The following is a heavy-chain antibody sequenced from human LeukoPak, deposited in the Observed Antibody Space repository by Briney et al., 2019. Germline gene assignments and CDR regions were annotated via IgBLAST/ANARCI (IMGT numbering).Heavy chain of an antibody. CDR1: GFTVSSNY. D-gene: IGHD2-2*01. Sequence: GGSLRLSCAASGFTVSSNYMSWVRQAPGKGLEWVSVIYSGGSTYYADSVKGRFTISRDNSKNTLYLQMNSLRAEDTAVYYCARVGCSSTSCYALGISYDYWGQGTLVTVSS. V-gene: IGHV3-53*01. CDR2: IYSGGST. J-gene: IGHJ4*02. CDR3: ARVGCSSTSCYALGISYDY.